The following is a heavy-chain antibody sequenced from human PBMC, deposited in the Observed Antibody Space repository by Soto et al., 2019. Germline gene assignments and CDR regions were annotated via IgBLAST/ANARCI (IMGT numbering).Heavy chain of an antibody. CDR3: ARGRAYCSSTSCYARGHYYYYMDV. D-gene: IGHD2-2*01. J-gene: IGHJ6*03. Sequence: SETLSLTCAVYGGSFSGYYWSWIRQPPGKGLEWIGEINHSGSTNYNPSLKSRVTISVDTSKNQFSLKLSSVTAADTAVYYCARGRAYCSSTSCYARGHYYYYMDVWGKGTTVTVSS. V-gene: IGHV4-34*01. CDR1: GGSFSGYY. CDR2: INHSGST.